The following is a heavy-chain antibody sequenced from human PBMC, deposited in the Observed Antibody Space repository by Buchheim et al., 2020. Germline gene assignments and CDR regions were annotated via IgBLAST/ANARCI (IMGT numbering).Heavy chain of an antibody. J-gene: IGHJ6*02. CDR3: ARGYPFFGSGWQLFYYTLDL. Sequence: QLRLQESGPGLVKPSESLSLTCTVSGGTVNSDSYQWGWVRQPPGKGLEWIGSVFYNGDSFYQPSLKSRVTMSVDVSKNQFSLRLSSVTAADTAVYYCARGYPFFGSGWQLFYYTLDLWGQGTT. CDR1: GGTVNSDSYQ. V-gene: IGHV4-39*07. CDR2: VFYNGDS. D-gene: IGHD6-19*01.